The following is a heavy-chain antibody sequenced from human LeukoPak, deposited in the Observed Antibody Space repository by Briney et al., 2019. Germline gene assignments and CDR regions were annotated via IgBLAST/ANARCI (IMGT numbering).Heavy chain of an antibody. CDR2: IYYSGST. Sequence: SETLSLTCTVSGGSISSYYWSWIRQPPGKGLEWIGYIYYSGSTNYNPSLKSRVTISVDTSKNQFSLKLSSVTAADTAVYYCARARGPNYYDSYYYGMDVWGQGTTVTVSS. CDR3: ARARGPNYYDSYYYGMDV. J-gene: IGHJ6*02. CDR1: GGSISSYY. D-gene: IGHD3-22*01. V-gene: IGHV4-59*12.